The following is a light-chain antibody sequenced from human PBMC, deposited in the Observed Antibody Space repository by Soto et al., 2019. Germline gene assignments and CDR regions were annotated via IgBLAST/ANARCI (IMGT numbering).Light chain of an antibody. Sequence: ESVLTQSPGTLSLSPGERATLSCRASQSVSSNYLAWYQQKPGQAPRLLIYGASTRATGIPDRFSGSGSGTDFTLTISRLEPEASAVYYCQQYGSSPTWTFGQGTKLEIK. CDR2: GAS. CDR3: QQYGSSPTWT. V-gene: IGKV3-20*01. CDR1: QSVSSNY. J-gene: IGKJ1*01.